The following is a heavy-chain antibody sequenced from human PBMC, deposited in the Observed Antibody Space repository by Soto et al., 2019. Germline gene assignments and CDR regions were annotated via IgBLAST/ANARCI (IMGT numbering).Heavy chain of an antibody. J-gene: IGHJ6*02. CDR2: IIPIFGAV. V-gene: IGHV1-69*01. Sequence: QVQLVQSGAEVRKPGSSVKVSCKASGGTFSNYTISWVRQAPGQGLEWMGGIIPIFGAVNYAQKFQGRLTMSVGEVTTTAHMELSRLGYEDTAVYYCARGYCSGGSCYVAKYYDLDVWGQGTTVIVS. CDR1: GGTFSNYT. D-gene: IGHD2-15*01. CDR3: ARGYCSGGSCYVAKYYDLDV.